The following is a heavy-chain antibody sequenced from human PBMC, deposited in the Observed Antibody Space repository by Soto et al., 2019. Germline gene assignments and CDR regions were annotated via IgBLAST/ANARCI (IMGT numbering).Heavy chain of an antibody. J-gene: IGHJ6*02. CDR2: ISAYNGNT. Sequence: QVQLVQSGAEVKKPGASVKVSCKASGYTFTSYGISWVRQAPGQGLEWMGWISAYNGNTNYAQKLQGRVTMTTDTSTSTAYMELRSLRSDDTAVYYCARDKGRYFDFPYYYYGMDVWGQGTTVTVSS. D-gene: IGHD3-9*01. CDR1: GYTFTSYG. V-gene: IGHV1-18*01. CDR3: ARDKGRYFDFPYYYYGMDV.